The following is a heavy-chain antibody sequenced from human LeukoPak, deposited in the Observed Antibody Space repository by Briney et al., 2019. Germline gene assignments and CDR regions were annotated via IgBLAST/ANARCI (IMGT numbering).Heavy chain of an antibody. CDR3: ARYSEVYYYVDV. V-gene: IGHV3-21*01. CDR1: GFTFDTYN. J-gene: IGHJ6*03. CDR2: IRSYSSYI. D-gene: IGHD2-21*01. Sequence: NPGGSLRLSCAASGFTFDTYNFNWVRQAPGKGLEWVATIRSYSSYIHYGDSVKGRFTISRDDAERSVYLQMDNVRVEDTAVYFCARYSEVYYYVDVWGTGTTVTVSS.